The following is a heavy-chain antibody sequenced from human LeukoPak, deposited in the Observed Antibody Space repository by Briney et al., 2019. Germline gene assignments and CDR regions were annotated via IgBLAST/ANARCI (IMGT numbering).Heavy chain of an antibody. CDR1: GFTFSSYA. Sequence: QPGGSLRLSCAASGFTFSSYAMSWVRQAPGKGLEWVSAISGSGGSTYYADSVKGRFTISRDNSKNTLYLQMNSLRAEDTAVYYCAKDLIPRLLEWLGPKTNSDDAFDIWGQGTMVTVSS. D-gene: IGHD3-3*01. V-gene: IGHV3-23*01. J-gene: IGHJ3*02. CDR2: ISGSGGST. CDR3: AKDLIPRLLEWLGPKTNSDDAFDI.